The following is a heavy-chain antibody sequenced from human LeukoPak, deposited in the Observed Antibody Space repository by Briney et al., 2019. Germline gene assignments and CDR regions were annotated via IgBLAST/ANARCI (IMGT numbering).Heavy chain of an antibody. CDR2: ISYDGSNK. J-gene: IGHJ4*02. CDR1: GFTFSSYG. D-gene: IGHD6-13*01. CDR3: AKDQSWYGDYVDY. V-gene: IGHV3-30*18. Sequence: GGSLRLSCAASGFTFSSYGMHWVRQAPGKGLEWVAVISYDGSNKYYADSVKGRFTISRDNSKNTLYLQMNSLRAEDTAVYYCAKDQSWYGDYVDYWGQGTLVTVSS.